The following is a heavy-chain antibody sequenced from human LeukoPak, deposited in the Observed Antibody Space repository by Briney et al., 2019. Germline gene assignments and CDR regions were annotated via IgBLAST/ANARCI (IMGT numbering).Heavy chain of an antibody. Sequence: SETLSLTCAAYGGSFSGYYWSWIRQPPGKGLEWIGEINHSGSTNYNPSLKSRVTISVDTSKNQFSLKLSSVTAADTAVYYCAREGIVVVPAAKDWFDPWGQGTLVTVSS. CDR3: AREGIVVVPAAKDWFDP. CDR1: GGSFSGYY. CDR2: INHSGST. D-gene: IGHD2-2*01. J-gene: IGHJ5*02. V-gene: IGHV4-34*01.